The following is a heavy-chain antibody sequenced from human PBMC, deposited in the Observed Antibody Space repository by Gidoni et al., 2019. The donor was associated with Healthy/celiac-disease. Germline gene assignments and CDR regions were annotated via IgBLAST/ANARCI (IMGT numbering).Heavy chain of an antibody. V-gene: IGHV3-33*01. Sequence: VQLVVSGGGVVEPGRSLRLSCAASGFPFCSSGMHWVRQAPGKGLEWVAVIWYDGSNKYYADSVKGRFTISRDNSKNTLYLQMNSLRAEDTAVYYCAREPNFDYYDSSGYPIDYWGQGTLVTVSS. CDR3: AREPNFDYYDSSGYPIDY. D-gene: IGHD3-22*01. J-gene: IGHJ4*02. CDR1: GFPFCSSG. CDR2: IWYDGSNK.